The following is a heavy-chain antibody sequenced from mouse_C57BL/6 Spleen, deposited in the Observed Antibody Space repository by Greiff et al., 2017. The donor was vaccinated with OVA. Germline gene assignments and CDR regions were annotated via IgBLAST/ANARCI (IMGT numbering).Heavy chain of an antibody. CDR3: AQRGLYDYDDRFAY. CDR2: INPNNGGT. CDR1: GYTFTDYN. D-gene: IGHD2-4*01. Sequence: EVQLQQSGPELVKPGASVKIPCKASGYTFTDYNMDWVKQSHGKSLEWIGDINPNNGGTIYNQKFKGKATLTVDKSSSTAYMELRSLTSEDTAVYYCAQRGLYDYDDRFAYWGQGTLVTVSA. V-gene: IGHV1-18*01. J-gene: IGHJ3*01.